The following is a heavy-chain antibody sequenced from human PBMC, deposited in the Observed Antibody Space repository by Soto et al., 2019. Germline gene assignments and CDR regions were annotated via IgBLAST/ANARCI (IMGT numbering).Heavy chain of an antibody. Sequence: QVQLVQSGAEVKKPGASVKVSCKASGYTFTSYGISWVRQAPGQGLEWMGWISAYNGNTNYAQKLQDRVTMTTDTSTSTAYMELRSLRSDDTAVYYCALTRLALYYYYYYMDVWGKGTTVTVSS. D-gene: IGHD3-3*02. J-gene: IGHJ6*03. CDR1: GYTFTSYG. CDR3: ALTRLALYYYYYYMDV. V-gene: IGHV1-18*01. CDR2: ISAYNGNT.